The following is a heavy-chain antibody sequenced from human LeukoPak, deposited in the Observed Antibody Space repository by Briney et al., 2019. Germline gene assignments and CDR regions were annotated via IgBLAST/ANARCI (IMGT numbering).Heavy chain of an antibody. D-gene: IGHD3-22*01. Sequence: SETLSLTCTVSGNSISSSDYYWGWIRQPPGKGLEWIGNIYYSGSTYYNPSLKSRLTISVDSSKNQFSLKLSSVTAADTAVYYCARRDFSDSSAYYGFWGQGILVTVSS. CDR2: IYYSGST. V-gene: IGHV4-39*01. CDR1: GNSISSSDYY. J-gene: IGHJ4*02. CDR3: ARRDFSDSSAYYGF.